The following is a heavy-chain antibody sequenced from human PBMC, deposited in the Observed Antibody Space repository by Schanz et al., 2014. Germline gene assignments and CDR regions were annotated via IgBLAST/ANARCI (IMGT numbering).Heavy chain of an antibody. V-gene: IGHV3-23*04. Sequence: VQLVESGGGLVQPGGSLRISCAASGFTFSGYAMSWVRQAPGKGLEWVSRMIGSGSSVFYADSVKGRFTISRDNLKNTVYLQMNSLRAGDTAVYYCAKGQLLSYYFDYWGQGTLVTVSS. CDR2: MIGSGSSV. CDR1: GFTFSGYA. CDR3: AKGQLLSYYFDY. D-gene: IGHD2-21*01. J-gene: IGHJ4*02.